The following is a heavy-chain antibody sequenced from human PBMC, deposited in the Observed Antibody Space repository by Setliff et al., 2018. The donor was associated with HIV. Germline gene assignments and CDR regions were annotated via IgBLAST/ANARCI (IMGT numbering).Heavy chain of an antibody. CDR1: GGSISSYC. CDR3: ARRIDNSGSFPDKNWFDT. J-gene: IGHJ5*02. Sequence: LSLTCTVSGGSISSYCWNWIRQSPGRGLEWIGLIFSSGSTKYNPSLQSRVTMSIDTSKNQFSLKLTSVTAAYTAVYYCARRIDNSGSFPDKNWFDTWGQGSLVTVSS. V-gene: IGHV4-4*09. CDR2: IFSSGST. D-gene: IGHD3-10*01.